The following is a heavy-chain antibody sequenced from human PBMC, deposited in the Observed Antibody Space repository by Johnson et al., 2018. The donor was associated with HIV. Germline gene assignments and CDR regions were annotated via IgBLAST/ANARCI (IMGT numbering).Heavy chain of an antibody. Sequence: VQLVESGGGVVQPGRSLRLSCAASGFTFSSYAMHWVRQAPGKGLQYVSAISSNGGSTYYANSVKGRFTISRDNSRNTLYLQMGSLRAEDTAVYYCASRYTVDAFDIWGQGTMVTVSS. CDR3: ASRYTVDAFDI. CDR1: GFTFSSYA. V-gene: IGHV3-64*01. J-gene: IGHJ3*02. D-gene: IGHD1-1*01. CDR2: ISSNGGST.